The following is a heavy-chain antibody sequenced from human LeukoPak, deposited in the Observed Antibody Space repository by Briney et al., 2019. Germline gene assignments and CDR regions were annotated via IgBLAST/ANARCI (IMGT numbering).Heavy chain of an antibody. V-gene: IGHV1-2*02. CDR2: INPNSGGT. D-gene: IGHD3-10*01. Sequence: ASVKVSCKASGYTFTGYYMHWVRQAPGQGLEWMGWINPNSGGTNYAQKFQGGVTMTRDTSISTAYMELSRLRSDDTAVYYCARDYGSLWFGEFYGMDVRGQGTTVTVSS. CDR1: GYTFTGYY. J-gene: IGHJ6*02. CDR3: ARDYGSLWFGEFYGMDV.